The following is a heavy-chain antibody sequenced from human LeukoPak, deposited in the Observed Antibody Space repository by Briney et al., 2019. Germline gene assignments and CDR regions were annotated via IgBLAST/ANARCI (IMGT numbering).Heavy chain of an antibody. D-gene: IGHD2-15*01. V-gene: IGHV1-2*02. J-gene: IGHJ4*02. CDR3: AREEGSIVVVVAATLAFNY. Sequence: GASVKVSCKASGYTFTGYYMHWVRQAPGQGLEWMGWINPNSGGTNYAQKFQGRVTMTRDTSISTAYMELSRLRSDDTAVYYCAREEGSIVVVVAATLAFNYWGQGTLVTVSS. CDR2: INPNSGGT. CDR1: GYTFTGYY.